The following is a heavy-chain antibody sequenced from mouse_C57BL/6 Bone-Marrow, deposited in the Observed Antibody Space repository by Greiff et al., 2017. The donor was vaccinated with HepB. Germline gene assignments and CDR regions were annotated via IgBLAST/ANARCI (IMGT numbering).Heavy chain of an antibody. CDR1: GFNIKDDY. D-gene: IGHD1-1*01. J-gene: IGHJ4*01. Sequence: VQLQQSGAELVRPGASVKLSCTASGFNIKDDYMHWVKQRPEQGLEWIGWIDPENGDTESASKFQGKATITADKSSNTAYLLLSSLTSEYTAVYYCTSFVTAVVASYYCAMDYWGQGTSVTVSS. V-gene: IGHV14-4*01. CDR2: IDPENGDT. CDR3: TSFVTAVVASYYCAMDY.